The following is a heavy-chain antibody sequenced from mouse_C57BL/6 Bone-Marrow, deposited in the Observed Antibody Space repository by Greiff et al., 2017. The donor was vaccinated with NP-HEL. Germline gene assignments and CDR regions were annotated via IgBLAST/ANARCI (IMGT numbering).Heavy chain of an antibody. CDR3: TRDWGLLFAY. D-gene: IGHD2-3*01. V-gene: IGHV5-9-1*02. J-gene: IGHJ3*01. CDR2: ISSGGDYI. Sequence: EVQVVESGEGLVKPGGSLKLSCAASGFTFSSYAMSWVRQTPEKRLEWVAYISSGGDYIYYADTVKGRFTISRDNARNTLYLQMSSLKSEDTAMYYCTRDWGLLFAYGGQGTLVTVSA. CDR1: GFTFSSYA.